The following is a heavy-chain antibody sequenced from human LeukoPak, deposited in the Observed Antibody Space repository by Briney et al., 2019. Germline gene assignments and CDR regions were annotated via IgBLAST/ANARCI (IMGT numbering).Heavy chain of an antibody. CDR2: IYYSGST. V-gene: IGHV4-4*07. CDR1: GGSISSYY. J-gene: IGHJ4*02. CDR3: ARGGPYGSGSFWFDY. D-gene: IGHD3-10*01. Sequence: SETLSLTCTVSGGSISSYYWSWIRQPAGKGLEWIGRIYYSGSTNYNPSLKSRVTISVDTSKNQFSLKVTSVTTADTAVYYCARGGPYGSGSFWFDYWGQGTLGTVSS.